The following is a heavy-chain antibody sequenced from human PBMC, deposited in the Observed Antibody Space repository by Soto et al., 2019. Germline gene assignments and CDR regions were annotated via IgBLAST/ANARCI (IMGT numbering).Heavy chain of an antibody. CDR2: ISGSGGST. CDR3: AGGVYELDP. V-gene: IGHV3-23*01. CDR1: GFTFSSYA. Sequence: EVQLLESGGGLVQPGGSLRLSCAASGFTFSSYAMTWVRQAPGKGLEWVSAISGSGGSTDYVDSVKGRFTISRDNSKNSLFLQMNSLRGEDTAVYYCAGGVYELDPWGQGTLVTVSS. J-gene: IGHJ5*02. D-gene: IGHD3-16*01.